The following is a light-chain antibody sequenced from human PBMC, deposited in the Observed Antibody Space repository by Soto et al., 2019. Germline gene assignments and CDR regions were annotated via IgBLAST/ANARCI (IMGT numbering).Light chain of an antibody. J-gene: IGKJ2*01. CDR3: QHYDSSPPKYT. V-gene: IGKV3-20*01. CDR2: GAS. CDR1: QTISSSY. Sequence: EIVLTQSPGTLSLSPGERATLSCRASQTISSSYLAWYQQKPGQAPRLLIFGASSRATDIPDRFSGSGSGTYFTLTISRLQHEDFAVYYCQHYDSSPPKYTFGQGTKLEIK.